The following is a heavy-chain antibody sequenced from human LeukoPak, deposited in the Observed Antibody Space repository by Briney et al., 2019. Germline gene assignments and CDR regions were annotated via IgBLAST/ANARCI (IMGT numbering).Heavy chain of an antibody. Sequence: ASVKISCKASGGTFSSYAISWVRQAPGQGLEWMGRIIPILGIANYAQKFQGRVTITADKSTSTAYMELSSLRSEDTAVYYCARDSGLRWQNWGQGTLVTVSS. V-gene: IGHV1-69*04. CDR1: GGTFSSYA. D-gene: IGHD4-23*01. J-gene: IGHJ4*02. CDR3: ARDSGLRWQN. CDR2: IIPILGIA.